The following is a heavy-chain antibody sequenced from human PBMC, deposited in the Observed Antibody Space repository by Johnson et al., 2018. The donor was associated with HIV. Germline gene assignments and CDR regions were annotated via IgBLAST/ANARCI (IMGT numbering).Heavy chain of an antibody. CDR3: ARDPTDPSMIVVGPDAFDI. J-gene: IGHJ3*02. Sequence: VQLVESGGGLVQPGGSLRLSCASSGFTFSSYAMSWVRQAPGKGLEWVSGINWNGGSTGYADSVKGRFTISRDNAKNSLYLQMNSLRAEDTALYYCARDPTDPSMIVVGPDAFDIWGQGTMVTVSS. CDR2: INWNGGST. CDR1: GFTFSSYA. V-gene: IGHV3-20*04. D-gene: IGHD3-22*01.